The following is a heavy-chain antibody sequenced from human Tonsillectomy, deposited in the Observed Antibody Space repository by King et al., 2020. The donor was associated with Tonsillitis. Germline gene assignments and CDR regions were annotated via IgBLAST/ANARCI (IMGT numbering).Heavy chain of an antibody. D-gene: IGHD6-19*01. CDR1: NGSISTGSYF. V-gene: IGHV4-39*01. J-gene: IGHJ4*02. Sequence: QLQESGPGLVKPSETLSLTCIVSNGSISTGSYFWGWIRQPPGRGLEWIGNIYYSGTTSYNSSLKSRVAISVDTSKNQFSLKLGSVTAADTSVYFCARRQAIAGAPLDYWGQGILVTVSS. CDR3: ARRQAIAGAPLDY. CDR2: IYYSGTT.